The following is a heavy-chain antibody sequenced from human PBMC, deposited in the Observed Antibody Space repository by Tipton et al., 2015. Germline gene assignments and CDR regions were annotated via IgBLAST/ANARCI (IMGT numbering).Heavy chain of an antibody. J-gene: IGHJ6*02. D-gene: IGHD2-21*02. CDR1: GFTFSAYA. V-gene: IGHV3-23*01. CDR3: ARGDTVVVTAVPYYYGMDV. CDR2: ISGSGGRT. Sequence: SLRLSCAASGFTFSAYAMSWVRQAPGQGLEWVSGISGSGGRTYYADSVKGRFTISRDNAKNTLYLQMNSLRAEDTAVYYCARGDTVVVTAVPYYYGMDVWGQGTTVTVSS.